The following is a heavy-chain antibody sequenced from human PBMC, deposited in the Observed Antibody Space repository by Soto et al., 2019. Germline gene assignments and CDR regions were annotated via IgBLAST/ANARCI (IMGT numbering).Heavy chain of an antibody. D-gene: IGHD3-22*01. CDR2: ISSSGNT. CDR3: ARAPMVLTRSYFDS. V-gene: IGHV4-59*01. Sequence: SETLSLTCTVSDGSISNFYWSWIRQPPGKGLEWIGYISSSGNTNYNPSLKSRVSISVDTSRNQFSLNLTSVTAADTAVYYCARAPMVLTRSYFDSWGQGTPVTVSS. CDR1: DGSISNFY. J-gene: IGHJ4*02.